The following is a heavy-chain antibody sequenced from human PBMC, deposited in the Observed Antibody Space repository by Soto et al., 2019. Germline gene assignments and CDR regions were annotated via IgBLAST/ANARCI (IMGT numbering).Heavy chain of an antibody. J-gene: IGHJ6*02. CDR1: GGSISSDS. V-gene: IGHV4-59*12. Sequence: SATLSLTCTVSGGSISSDSWSWIRQPRGKGLAWMGCLSYSGSTNYHPSLERRVTISVDTAKNQFSLKPGCVTAADTGVYYCARGGDILTGYPYYYYGMDVWGQATTVTVSS. CDR2: LSYSGST. CDR3: ARGGDILTGYPYYYYGMDV. D-gene: IGHD3-9*01.